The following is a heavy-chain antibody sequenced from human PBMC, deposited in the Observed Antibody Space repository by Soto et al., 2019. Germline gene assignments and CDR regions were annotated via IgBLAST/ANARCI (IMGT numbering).Heavy chain of an antibody. CDR3: APLRGSYGMDV. Sequence: ASVKVSCKASGYTFTSYGLSWVRQAPGQGLEWMGWISAYNGNTKYAQKVQDRVTMTTDTPTSTAYMELRSLRSDDTAVYYCAPLRGSYGMDVWGQGTTVTVS. CDR2: ISAYNGNT. J-gene: IGHJ6*02. CDR1: GYTFTSYG. V-gene: IGHV1-18*01. D-gene: IGHD1-26*01.